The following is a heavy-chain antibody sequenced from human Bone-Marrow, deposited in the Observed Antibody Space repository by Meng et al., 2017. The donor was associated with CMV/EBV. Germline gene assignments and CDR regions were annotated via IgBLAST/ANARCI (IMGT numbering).Heavy chain of an antibody. V-gene: IGHV3-66*02. CDR3: AREKAPLPLYDFHKTYYGMDV. CDR2: IYSGGST. CDR1: GFTFSSYA. J-gene: IGHJ6*02. D-gene: IGHD5/OR15-5a*01. Sequence: GGSLRLSCAASGFTFSSYAMSWVRQAPGKGLEWVSVIYSGGSTYYADSVKGRFTISRDNSKNTLYLQMNSLRAEDTAVYYCAREKAPLPLYDFHKTYYGMDVWGQGTTVTVSS.